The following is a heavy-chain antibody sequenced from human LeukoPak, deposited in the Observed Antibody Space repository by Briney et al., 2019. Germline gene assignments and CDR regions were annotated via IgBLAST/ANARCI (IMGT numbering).Heavy chain of an antibody. CDR1: GFTFSSYA. D-gene: IGHD3-16*01. CDR2: ISGSGGST. Sequence: GGSLRLSCAASGFTFSSYAMSWVRQAPGKGLERVSAISGSGGSTYYADSVKGRFTISRDNSKNTLYLQMNSLRAEDTAVYYCAKADWGTYRRGPGMDVWGQGTTVTVSS. CDR3: AKADWGTYRRGPGMDV. V-gene: IGHV3-23*01. J-gene: IGHJ6*02.